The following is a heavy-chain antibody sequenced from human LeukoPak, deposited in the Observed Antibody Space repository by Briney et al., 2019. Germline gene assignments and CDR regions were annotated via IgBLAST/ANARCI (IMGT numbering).Heavy chain of an antibody. J-gene: IGHJ4*02. CDR3: AKQSTEQFSSSYAYGDFDY. CDR2: ISWNSDAV. D-gene: IGHD6-6*01. Sequence: GRSLRLSCAASGFTFDDYAMHWVRQAPGKGLEWVSGISWNSDAVGYADSVKGRFTISRDNAKSSLYLQMNGLRAEDTAFYYCAKQSTEQFSSSYAYGDFDYWGQGTLVTVSS. V-gene: IGHV3-9*01. CDR1: GFTFDDYA.